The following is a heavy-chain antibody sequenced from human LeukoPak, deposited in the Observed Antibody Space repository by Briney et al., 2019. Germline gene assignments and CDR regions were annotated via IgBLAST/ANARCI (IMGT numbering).Heavy chain of an antibody. D-gene: IGHD2-15*01. Sequence: SETLSLTCAVYGGSFSGYYWSWIRQPPGKGLEWIGEINHSGSTNYNPSLKSRVTISVDTSKNQFSLKLSSETAADTAVYYCASSGSRAFDIWGQGTMVTVSS. V-gene: IGHV4-34*01. CDR3: ASSGSRAFDI. CDR1: GGSFSGYY. CDR2: INHSGST. J-gene: IGHJ3*02.